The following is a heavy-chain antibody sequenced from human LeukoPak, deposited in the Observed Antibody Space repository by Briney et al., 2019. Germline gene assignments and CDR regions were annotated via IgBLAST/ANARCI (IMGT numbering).Heavy chain of an antibody. D-gene: IGHD1-26*01. CDR2: ISGNGGST. V-gene: IGHV3-23*01. CDR1: GFTFSSYG. CDR3: AKERSYYFVFDY. J-gene: IGHJ4*02. Sequence: GGSLRLSCAASGFTFSSYGMSWVRQAPGKGLEWVSAISGNGGSTYYAESVKGRFTISRDNSKNTLYLQMNSLRAEDTAVYYCAKERSYYFVFDYWGQGTLVTVSS.